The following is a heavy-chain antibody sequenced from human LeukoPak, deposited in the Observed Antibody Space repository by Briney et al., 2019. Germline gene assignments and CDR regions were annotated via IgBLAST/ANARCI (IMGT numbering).Heavy chain of an antibody. CDR3: ASLTGTSSPGVDY. CDR1: GFTFSSYS. CDR2: IDADGSAT. V-gene: IGHV3-74*01. J-gene: IGHJ4*02. D-gene: IGHD1-14*01. Sequence: GGSLRLSCAASGFTFSSYSVHWVRQAPGKGLVWVSGIDADGSATVYADSVKGRSTISRDNAKNTVFLQMNSLTAEDTAVYFCASLTGTSSPGVDYWGQGTLVTVSS.